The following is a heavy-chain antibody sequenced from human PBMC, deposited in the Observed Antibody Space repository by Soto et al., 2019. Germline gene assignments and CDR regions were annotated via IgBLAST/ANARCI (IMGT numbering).Heavy chain of an antibody. V-gene: IGHV1-3*01. CDR3: ARDIAAAGPYYYDGMDV. J-gene: IGHJ6*02. CDR2: INAGNGNT. Sequence: QVQLVQSGAEVKKPGASVQVSCKASGYTFTSYAMHWVRQAPGQRLEWMGWINAGNGNTKYSQKFQGRVTITRDTSASIAYMELSSLRSEDTAVYYCARDIAAAGPYYYDGMDVWGQGTTVTVSS. D-gene: IGHD6-13*01. CDR1: GYTFTSYA.